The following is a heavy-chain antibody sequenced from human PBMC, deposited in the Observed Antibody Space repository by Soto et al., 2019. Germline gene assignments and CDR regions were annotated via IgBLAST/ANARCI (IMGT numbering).Heavy chain of an antibody. Sequence: ETLSLTCAVYGGSFSGYYWSWIRQPPGKGLEWIGEINHSGSTNYNPSLKSRVTISLDTSKNHFSLRLSSVTAADTAVYYCARVKYYYGVDVWGQGSKVTVSS. CDR2: INHSGST. CDR1: GGSFSGYY. V-gene: IGHV4-34*01. CDR3: ARVKYYYGVDV. J-gene: IGHJ6*02.